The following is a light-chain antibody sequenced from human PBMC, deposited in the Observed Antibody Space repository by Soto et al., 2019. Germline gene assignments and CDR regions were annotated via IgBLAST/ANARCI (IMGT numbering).Light chain of an antibody. J-gene: IGKJ5*01. CDR3: QQYGSSLIT. Sequence: DIVLTQSPFTLSLSPWERATLSCRASQSVSSSYLAWYQQKPGQAPRLLIYGASSRATGIPDRFSGSGSGTDFTLTISRLEPEDFAVYYCQQYGSSLITFGQGTRLEI. CDR2: GAS. CDR1: QSVSSSY. V-gene: IGKV3-20*01.